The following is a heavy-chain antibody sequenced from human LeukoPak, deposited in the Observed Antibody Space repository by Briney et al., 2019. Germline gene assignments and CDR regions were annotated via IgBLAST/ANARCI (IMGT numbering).Heavy chain of an antibody. Sequence: ASVKVSCKASGYTFTSYDINWVRQAPGQGLEWMGWISAYNGNTNYAQKLQGRVTMTTDTSTSTAYMELRSLRSDDTAVYYCAREGSCSGGSCYYFDYWGQGTLVTVSS. CDR1: GYTFTSYD. CDR2: ISAYNGNT. D-gene: IGHD2-15*01. V-gene: IGHV1-18*01. J-gene: IGHJ4*02. CDR3: AREGSCSGGSCYYFDY.